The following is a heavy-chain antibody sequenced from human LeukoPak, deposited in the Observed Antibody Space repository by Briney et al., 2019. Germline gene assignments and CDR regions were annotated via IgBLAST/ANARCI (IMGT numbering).Heavy chain of an antibody. J-gene: IGHJ5*02. CDR3: ARDRYYYGSGSYFSP. Sequence: ASVKVSCKASGYTFTSYYMHWVRQAPGQGLEWMGIINPSGGSTSYAQKFQGRVTMTRDMSTSTVYMELSSLRSEDTAVYYCARDRYYYGSGSYFSPWGQGTLVTVSS. CDR1: GYTFTSYY. CDR2: INPSGGST. D-gene: IGHD3-10*01. V-gene: IGHV1-46*01.